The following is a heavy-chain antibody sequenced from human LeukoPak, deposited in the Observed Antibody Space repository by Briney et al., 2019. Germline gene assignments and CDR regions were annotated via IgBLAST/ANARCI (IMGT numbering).Heavy chain of an antibody. V-gene: IGHV3-48*01. CDR3: ARGRSGWYIYFDY. CDR1: GFTFSTYT. J-gene: IGHJ4*02. Sequence: GGSLSLSCAASGFTFSTYTMNWVRQAPGKGLEWISYISRSSSTIYYADSVKGRFTISRDNAKNSLYLQMNNLRAEDTAVYYCARGRSGWYIYFDYWGQGTLVTVSS. D-gene: IGHD6-19*01. CDR2: ISRSSSTI.